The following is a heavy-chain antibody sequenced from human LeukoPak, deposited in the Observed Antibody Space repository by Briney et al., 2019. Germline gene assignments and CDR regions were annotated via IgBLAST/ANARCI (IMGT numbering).Heavy chain of an antibody. Sequence: GGSLRLSCATSGFTFSNFWMDWVRQAPGKGLEWVANINQNGGEKYYADSVKGRFTISRDNAKSSLYLQMNSLRVEDTAVYYCTRALDYWGKGTLVTVSS. V-gene: IGHV3-7*04. CDR1: GFTFSNFW. CDR3: TRALDY. J-gene: IGHJ4*02. CDR2: INQNGGEK.